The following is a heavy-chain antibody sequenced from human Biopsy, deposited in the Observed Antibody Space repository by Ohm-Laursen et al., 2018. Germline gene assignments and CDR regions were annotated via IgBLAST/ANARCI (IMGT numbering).Heavy chain of an antibody. J-gene: IGHJ6*02. CDR1: GFSVSSYD. D-gene: IGHD6-6*01. CDR2: ISETSSHI. Sequence: SLRLSCAASGFSVSSYDMNWVRQAPGEGLEWISYISETSSHIYDADSVRGRFTVAGDIAKNSLYLQLNSLRVEDTAVYYCARDSSRRAREGGMDVWGQGTTVTVSS. V-gene: IGHV3-21*01. CDR3: ARDSSRRAREGGMDV.